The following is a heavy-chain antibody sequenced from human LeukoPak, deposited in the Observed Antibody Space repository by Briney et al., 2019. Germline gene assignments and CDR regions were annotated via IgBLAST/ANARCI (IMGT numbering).Heavy chain of an antibody. CDR3: ARGRALVRGYYDSSGTRYYFDY. CDR2: IYYSGST. CDR1: GGSFSGYY. V-gene: IGHV4-59*01. J-gene: IGHJ4*02. Sequence: SETLSLTCAVYGGSFSGYYWSWIRQPPGKGLEWIGYIYYSGSTNYNPSLKSRVTISVDTSKNQFSLKLSSVTAADTAVYYCARGRALVRGYYDSSGTRYYFDYWGQGTLVTVSS. D-gene: IGHD3-22*01.